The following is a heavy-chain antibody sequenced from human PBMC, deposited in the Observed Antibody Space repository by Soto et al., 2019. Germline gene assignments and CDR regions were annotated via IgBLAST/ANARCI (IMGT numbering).Heavy chain of an antibody. CDR3: ARDSPLPDIHNYYYGMDV. Sequence: QVQLVQSGAEVKKPGSSVKVSCKASGGTFSSYAISWVRQAPGQGLEWMGGIIPIFGTANYAQKFQGRVTITADEATSKAYMELSSLRSEGTAVYYCARDSPLPDIHNYYYGMDVWGQGTTVTVSS. CDR2: IIPIFGTA. V-gene: IGHV1-69*01. J-gene: IGHJ6*02. CDR1: GGTFSSYA. D-gene: IGHD3-9*01.